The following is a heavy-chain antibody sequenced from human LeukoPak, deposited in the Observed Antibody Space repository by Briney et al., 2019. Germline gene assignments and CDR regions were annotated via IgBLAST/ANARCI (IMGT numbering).Heavy chain of an antibody. J-gene: IGHJ4*02. CDR2: IYYSGGT. D-gene: IGHD3-9*01. Sequence: SETLSLTCTVSGGSISSYYWSWIRQPPGKGLEWIGYIYYSGGTNYNPSLKSRVTISVDTSKNQFSLKLSSVTAADTAVYYCARHPYDVLTGYYDYWGQGTLVTVSS. V-gene: IGHV4-59*08. CDR3: ARHPYDVLTGYYDY. CDR1: GGSISSYY.